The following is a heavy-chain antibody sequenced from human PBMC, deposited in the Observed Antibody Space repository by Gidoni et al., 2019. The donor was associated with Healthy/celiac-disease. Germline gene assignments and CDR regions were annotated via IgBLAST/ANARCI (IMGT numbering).Heavy chain of an antibody. CDR1: GFTFSNAW. D-gene: IGHD6-19*01. V-gene: IGHV3-15*01. CDR3: TTVGSSGWYNYFDY. CDR2: IKSKTDGGTT. Sequence: EVQLVESGGGLVKPGGSLRLSWSASGFTFSNAWMSWVRQAPGKGLEWVGRIKSKTDGGTTDYAAPVKGRFTISRDDSKNTLYLQMNSLKTEDTAVYYCTTVGSSGWYNYFDYWGQGTLVTVSS. J-gene: IGHJ4*02.